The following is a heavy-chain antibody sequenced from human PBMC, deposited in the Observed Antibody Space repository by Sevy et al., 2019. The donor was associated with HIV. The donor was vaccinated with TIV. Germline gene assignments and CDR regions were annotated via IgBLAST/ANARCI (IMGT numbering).Heavy chain of an antibody. CDR1: GFTFSSYA. CDR3: AKNYYCDSSGYLPALDF. J-gene: IGHJ4*02. Sequence: GGSLRLSCAASGFTFSSYAMSWVRQAPGKGLEWVSAISGSGSSASYADSVKGRFTISRDTSKNTLYLQMNSLRAEDTAVYYCAKNYYCDSSGYLPALDFWGQGTLVTVSS. CDR2: ISGSGSSA. D-gene: IGHD3-22*01. V-gene: IGHV3-23*01.